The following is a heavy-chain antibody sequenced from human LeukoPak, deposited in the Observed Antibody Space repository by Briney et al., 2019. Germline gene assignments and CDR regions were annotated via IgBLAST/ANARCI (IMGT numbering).Heavy chain of an antibody. CDR2: FDPEDSET. CDR3: ATGRQNWFDP. Sequence: GRSVTVTFNFSGYTLTELSMHWVRQAPAKGLEWMGGFDPEDSETMSALDSEGRVTMTEDTSTDTAYMELSSLRSGESAVYYCATGRQNWFDPWGQVTLVTVSS. J-gene: IGHJ5*02. CDR1: GYTLTELS. V-gene: IGHV1-24*01.